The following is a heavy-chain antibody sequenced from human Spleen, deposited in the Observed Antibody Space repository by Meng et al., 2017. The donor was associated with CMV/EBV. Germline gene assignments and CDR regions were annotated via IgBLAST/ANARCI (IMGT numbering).Heavy chain of an antibody. Sequence: GESLKISFAASGFNFDKFGMHWVRQAPGKGLEWVAFIRYDGTQRYYADSVKGRLTISRDNSKNTLSLQMTSLRPEDTAVYYCVKLMTSLTPEDYWVQGKLVTVSS. CDR3: VKLMTSLTPEDY. J-gene: IGHJ4*02. CDR2: IRYDGTQR. D-gene: IGHD4-11*01. V-gene: IGHV3-30*02. CDR1: GFNFDKFG.